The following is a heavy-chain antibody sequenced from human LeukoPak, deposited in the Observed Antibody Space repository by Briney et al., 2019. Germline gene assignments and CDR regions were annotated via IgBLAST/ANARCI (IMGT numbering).Heavy chain of an antibody. D-gene: IGHD3-22*01. J-gene: IGHJ4*02. V-gene: IGHV3-30*02. Sequence: GGSLRLSCAASGFTFSSYWMSWVRQAPGKGLEWVAFIRYDGSNKYHADSVKGRFTISRDNSKNTLYLQMNSLRAEDTAVYYCAKSQSGDSSGYFYYDYWGQGTLVTVSS. CDR1: GFTFSSYW. CDR2: IRYDGSNK. CDR3: AKSQSGDSSGYFYYDY.